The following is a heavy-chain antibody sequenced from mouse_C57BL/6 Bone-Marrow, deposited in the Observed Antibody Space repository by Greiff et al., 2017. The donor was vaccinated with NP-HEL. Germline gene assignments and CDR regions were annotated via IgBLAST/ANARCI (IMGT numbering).Heavy chain of an antibody. J-gene: IGHJ1*03. CDR2: IDPSDSET. CDR1: GYTFTSYW. V-gene: IGHV1-52*01. CDR3: ARRVTTSHWYFDV. Sequence: QVQLQQSGAELVRPGSSVKLSCKASGYTFTSYWMHWVKQRPIQGLEWIGNIDPSDSETHYNQKFKDKATLTVDKSSSTAYMQLSSLTSEDSAVYYCARRVTTSHWYFDVWGTGTTVTVSS. D-gene: IGHD2-2*01.